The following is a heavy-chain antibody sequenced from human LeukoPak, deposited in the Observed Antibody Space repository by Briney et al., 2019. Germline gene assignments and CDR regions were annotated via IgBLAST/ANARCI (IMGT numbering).Heavy chain of an antibody. J-gene: IGHJ4*02. V-gene: IGHV4-61*02. CDR3: ASTRGFFDY. CDR2: IYTSGST. Sequence: PSQTLSLTCTVSGGSISSGSYYWSWIRQPAGKGLEWIGRIYTSGSTNYNPSLKSRVTISVDTSKNPFSLKLSSVTAADTAVYYCASTRGFFDYWGEGTLVTVSS. CDR1: GGSISSGSYY.